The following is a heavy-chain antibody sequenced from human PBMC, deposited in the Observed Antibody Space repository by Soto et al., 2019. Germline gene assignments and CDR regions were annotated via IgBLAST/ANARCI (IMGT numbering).Heavy chain of an antibody. CDR1: GGSISSYY. V-gene: IGHV4-59*01. CDR3: ASGISRYNWFDP. J-gene: IGHJ5*02. CDR2: IYYSGST. Sequence: SETLSLTCTVSGGSISSYYWSWIRQPPGKGLEWIGYIYYSGSTNYNPSLKSRVTISVDTSKNQFSLKLSSVTAADTAVYYCASGISRYNWFDPWGQGTLVTVSS. D-gene: IGHD2-15*01.